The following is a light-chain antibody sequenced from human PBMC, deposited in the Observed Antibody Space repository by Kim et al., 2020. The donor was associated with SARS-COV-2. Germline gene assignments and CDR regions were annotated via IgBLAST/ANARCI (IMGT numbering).Light chain of an antibody. V-gene: IGKV1-33*01. CDR3: QQYANLPYT. CDR1: QDINNY. Sequence: DIQMTQSPSSLSASVGDRVTITCQASQDINNYLNWYQQKPGKAPKLLIYDASNLETGVPSRFSGSGSGTDFTFSISSLQPEDIAAYYCQQYANLPYTXGQGTKLEI. CDR2: DAS. J-gene: IGKJ2*01.